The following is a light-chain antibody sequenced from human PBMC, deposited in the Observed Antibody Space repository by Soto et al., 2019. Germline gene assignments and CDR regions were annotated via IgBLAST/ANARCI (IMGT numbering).Light chain of an antibody. V-gene: IGLV2-14*01. J-gene: IGLJ2*01. Sequence: QSVLTQPASGSGSPGQSITISCTGTSSDVGAYTYVSWYQQYPGKAPKLIIYEVSNRPSGVSYRFSGSKSGNTASLTISGLQAEDEADYYCNSYTPSRTLVFGGGTKVTVL. CDR3: NSYTPSRTLV. CDR1: SSDVGAYTY. CDR2: EVS.